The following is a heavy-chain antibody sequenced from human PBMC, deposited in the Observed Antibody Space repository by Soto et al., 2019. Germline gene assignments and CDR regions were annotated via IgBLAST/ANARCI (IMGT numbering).Heavy chain of an antibody. CDR3: ARDPSSIAAAGIFFFVYYGMDV. D-gene: IGHD6-13*01. J-gene: IGHJ6*02. CDR2: IWYDGSNK. CDR1: GFTFSSYG. V-gene: IGHV3-33*01. Sequence: GRSLRLSCAASGFTFSSYGMHWVRQAPGKGLEWVAVIWYDGSNKYYADSVKGRFTISRDNSKNTLYLQMNSLRAEDTAVYYCARDPSSIAAAGIFFFVYYGMDVWGQGTTVTVSS.